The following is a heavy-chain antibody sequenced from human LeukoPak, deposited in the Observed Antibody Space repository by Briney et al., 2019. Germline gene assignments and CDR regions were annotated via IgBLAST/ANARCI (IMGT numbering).Heavy chain of an antibody. CDR3: ARRVLTMVRGVLENYYYYYMDV. J-gene: IGHJ6*03. CDR1: GGSFSGYY. CDR2: INHSGST. Sequence: SETLSLTCAVYGGSFSGYYWSWIRQPPGKGLEWIGEINHSGSTNYNPSLKSRVTISVDTSKNQFSLKLSSVTAADTAVYYCARRVLTMVRGVLENYYYYYMDVWGKGTTVTVSS. V-gene: IGHV4-34*01. D-gene: IGHD3-10*01.